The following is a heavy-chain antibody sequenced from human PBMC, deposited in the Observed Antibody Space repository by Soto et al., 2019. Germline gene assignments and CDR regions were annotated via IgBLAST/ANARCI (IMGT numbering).Heavy chain of an antibody. CDR3: AILRVVPQHLLFEL. CDR2: LIPIFGTA. J-gene: IGHJ5*02. D-gene: IGHD2-15*01. Sequence: SVNVSCKASGGTLNSYAFTWVRLPPGQGLEWMGGLIPIFGTANYAQKFQGRVTITADESTSTAYMELSSLRSEDTAVYYCAILRVVPQHLLFELWGKRNMVTVSP. V-gene: IGHV1-69*13. CDR1: GGTLNSYA.